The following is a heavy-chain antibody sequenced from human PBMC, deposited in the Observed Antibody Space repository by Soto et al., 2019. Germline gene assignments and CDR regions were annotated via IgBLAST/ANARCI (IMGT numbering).Heavy chain of an antibody. J-gene: IGHJ5*02. CDR2: ISGYNGNT. Sequence: ASVKVSCKASGYTFTNYGFSWVRQAPGQGLERMGWISGYNGNTKYSQKFQGRVTITRDTSASTAYMELSSLRSEDTAVYYCARGVAGPLHGFDPWGQGTLVNGS. V-gene: IGHV1-18*01. CDR3: ARGVAGPLHGFDP. CDR1: GYTFTNYG. D-gene: IGHD6-19*01.